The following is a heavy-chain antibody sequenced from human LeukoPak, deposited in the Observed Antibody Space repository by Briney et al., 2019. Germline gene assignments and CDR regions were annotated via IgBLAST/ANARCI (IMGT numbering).Heavy chain of an antibody. Sequence: GASVKVSRKASGYTFTRNGISWVRQAPGQGLEWMGWINGYNGNTKYAQKLQGRVTMTTDTSTTTAYMELRSLRSDDTAVYYCAREGWGTYSSGPYYFDYWGQGTLITVSS. D-gene: IGHD6-19*01. V-gene: IGHV1-18*04. J-gene: IGHJ4*02. CDR2: INGYNGNT. CDR3: AREGWGTYSSGPYYFDY. CDR1: GYTFTRNG.